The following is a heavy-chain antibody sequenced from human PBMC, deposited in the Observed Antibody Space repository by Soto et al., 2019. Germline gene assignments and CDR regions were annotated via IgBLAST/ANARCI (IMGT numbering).Heavy chain of an antibody. Sequence: GVFQSLSCSASEFAFSAYYMSWVRQAPGKGLEWVSSMSSSGKYTYYADSVKDRFTMSRDNAKNSHYLQMNSLRAEDTAVYFCVPTTFGELLTAVWGQGTTVIVSS. CDR3: VPTTFGELLTAV. CDR2: MSSSGKYT. J-gene: IGHJ6*02. D-gene: IGHD3-10*01. V-gene: IGHV3-11*06. CDR1: EFAFSAYY.